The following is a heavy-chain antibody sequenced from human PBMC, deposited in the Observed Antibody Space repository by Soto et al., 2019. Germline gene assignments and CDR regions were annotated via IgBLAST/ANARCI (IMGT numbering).Heavy chain of an antibody. V-gene: IGHV4-4*02. CDR1: GGSINSSHW. CDR2: IYHSGST. D-gene: IGHD1-26*01. Sequence: SETLSLTCAVSGGSINSSHWWSWVRQPPGKGLEWIGEIYHSGSTNYNPSLKSRVTLSIDKSKNQFSLKLTSVTAADTAVYYCARGLITGSQYSGGWYYFDSWGQGTQVTVSS. J-gene: IGHJ4*02. CDR3: ARGLITGSQYSGGWYYFDS.